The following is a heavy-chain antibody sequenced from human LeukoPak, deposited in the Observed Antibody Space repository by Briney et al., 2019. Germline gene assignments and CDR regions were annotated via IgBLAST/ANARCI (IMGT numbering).Heavy chain of an antibody. Sequence: ASVKVSCKASGYTFTGYYMHWVRQAPGQGLEWMVWINPNSGGTNYAQKFQGRVTMTRDTSICTAYMELSRLGSEAKAVYYCGRGYYDSSGSSVGYWGQGTLVTVSS. CDR3: GRGYYDSSGSSVGY. CDR1: GYTFTGYY. CDR2: INPNSGGT. V-gene: IGHV1-2*02. D-gene: IGHD3-22*01. J-gene: IGHJ4*02.